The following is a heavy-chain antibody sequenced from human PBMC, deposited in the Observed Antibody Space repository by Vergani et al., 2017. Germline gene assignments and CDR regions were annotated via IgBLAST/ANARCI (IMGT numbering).Heavy chain of an antibody. Sequence: QVQLQQWGAGLLKPSETLSLTCAVYGGSFSGYYWSWIRQPPGKGLEWSGEINHSGSTNYNPSLKSRVTISVNTSKNQFSRKLSSVTAADTAVYYCARAGRQLGYCSGGSCQINYFGYWGQGTLVTVSS. D-gene: IGHD2-15*01. CDR2: INHSGST. J-gene: IGHJ4*02. CDR3: ARAGRQLGYCSGGSCQINYFGY. CDR1: GGSFSGYY. V-gene: IGHV4-34*01.